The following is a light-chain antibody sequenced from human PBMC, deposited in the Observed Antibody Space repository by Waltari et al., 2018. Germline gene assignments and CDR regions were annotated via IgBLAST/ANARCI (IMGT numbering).Light chain of an antibody. V-gene: IGLV2-14*03. J-gene: IGLJ2*01. Sequence: QSALTQPASVSGSPGQSITISCTGTSSDVGGSNYVSWYQQHPGKVPQLMIYDVTNRPSGVSNRFSGSKSGNTASLTISGLQAEYESDYYCSSWTDSDSLKLLFGGGTKLTVL. CDR2: DVT. CDR1: SSDVGGSNY. CDR3: SSWTDSDSLKLL.